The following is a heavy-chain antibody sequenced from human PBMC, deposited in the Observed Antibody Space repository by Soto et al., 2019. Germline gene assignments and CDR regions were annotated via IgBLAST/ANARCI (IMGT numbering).Heavy chain of an antibody. CDR1: GFTFRNHG. V-gene: IGHV3-33*03. Sequence: QEQLVESGGGVVQPGRSLRLSCEGSGFTFRNHGMHWVRQPPGRGLEWLAVIWYDGSEKYYADSVKGRFTISRDNSKNMLYLQLNTVTVKDTAIYYCARWSNHKVVDPWGQGTMVTVS. J-gene: IGHJ5*02. CDR2: IWYDGSEK. CDR3: ARWSNHKVVDP. D-gene: IGHD1-26*01.